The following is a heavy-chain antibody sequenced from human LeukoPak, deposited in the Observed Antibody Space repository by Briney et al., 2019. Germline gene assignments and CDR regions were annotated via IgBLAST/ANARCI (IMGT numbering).Heavy chain of an antibody. D-gene: IGHD3-3*01. CDR1: GFTVSSNY. Sequence: QAGGSLRLSCAASGFTVSSNYMSWVRQAPGKGLEWVSVIYSGGSTYYADSVKGRFTISRDNSKNTLYLQMNSLRAEDTAVYYCAKDGLGENNFDYWGQGTLVTVSS. CDR2: IYSGGST. V-gene: IGHV3-53*01. J-gene: IGHJ4*02. CDR3: AKDGLGENNFDY.